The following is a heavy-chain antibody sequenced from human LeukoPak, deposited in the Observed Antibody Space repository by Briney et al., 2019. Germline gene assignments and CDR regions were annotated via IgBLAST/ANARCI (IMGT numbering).Heavy chain of an antibody. CDR1: GYTFTSYA. Sequence: VSVKVSCKASGYTFTSYAMNWVRQAPGQGLEWMGWINTNTGNPTYAQGFTGWFVFSLDTSVSTAYPQISSLKAEDTAVYYCARDVDDALRGEDYWGQGTLVTVSS. D-gene: IGHD1-1*01. V-gene: IGHV7-4-1*02. CDR3: ARDVDDALRGEDY. CDR2: INTNTGNP. J-gene: IGHJ4*02.